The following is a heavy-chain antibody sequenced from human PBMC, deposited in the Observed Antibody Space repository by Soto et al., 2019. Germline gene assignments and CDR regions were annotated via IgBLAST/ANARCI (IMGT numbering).Heavy chain of an antibody. CDR3: ARGNWKYGYFDY. Sequence: QVQLVESGGGVVQPGRSLRLSCVASGFCFSSSGMHWVRQAPGKGLQWVAVIWHDGGNKYNADSVKGRFSISRDNSKNTIYLQMNSLRVEDTAVYYCARGNWKYGYFDYWGQGTLVTVSS. CDR1: GFCFSSSG. CDR2: IWHDGGNK. D-gene: IGHD1-7*01. V-gene: IGHV3-33*01. J-gene: IGHJ4*02.